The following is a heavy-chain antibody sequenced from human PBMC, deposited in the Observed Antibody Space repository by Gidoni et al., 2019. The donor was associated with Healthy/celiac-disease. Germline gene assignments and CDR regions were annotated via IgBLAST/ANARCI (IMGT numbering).Heavy chain of an antibody. J-gene: IGHJ4*02. CDR2: ISYEGMNK. CDR3: AKGAAGTRHLDY. CDR1: GFTFSSYG. Sequence: QVQLVESGGGVVQPRRSLRLSCAASGFTFSSYGMHWVRQAPGKGLEWVAVISYEGMNKYYADSEKGRFTISRDNSKNTLYLQMNSLRAEDTAVYYCAKGAAGTRHLDYWGQGTLVTVSS. D-gene: IGHD6-13*01. V-gene: IGHV3-30*18.